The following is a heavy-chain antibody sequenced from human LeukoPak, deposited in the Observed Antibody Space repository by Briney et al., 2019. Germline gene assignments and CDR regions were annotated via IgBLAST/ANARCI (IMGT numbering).Heavy chain of an antibody. Sequence: GGSLRLSCAASGFTFSSYSMNWVRQAPGKGLEWVSSISSSSSYIYYADSVKGRFTISRDNAKNSLYLQMNSLRAEDTAVYYCARDGGGSSGWYAFFDYWGQGTLVTVSS. CDR2: ISSSSSYI. CDR3: ARDGGGSSGWYAFFDY. J-gene: IGHJ4*02. CDR1: GFTFSSYS. V-gene: IGHV3-21*03. D-gene: IGHD6-19*01.